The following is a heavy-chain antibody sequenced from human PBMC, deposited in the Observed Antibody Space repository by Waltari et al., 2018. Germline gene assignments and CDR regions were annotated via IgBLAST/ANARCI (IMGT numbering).Heavy chain of an antibody. CDR1: GFTFSNYA. Sequence: EVQLLESGGGLVQPGGSLRLSCEASGFTFSNYAMSWVRQAPGKGLEGVSGITGSGDNTYYAGSVKGRFTISRDNSKNTLSLQMNSLRDDDTAVYSCAKNANANYINWFDPWGQGTLVTVSS. V-gene: IGHV3-23*01. CDR3: AKNANANYINWFDP. D-gene: IGHD1-7*01. CDR2: ITGSGDNT. J-gene: IGHJ5*02.